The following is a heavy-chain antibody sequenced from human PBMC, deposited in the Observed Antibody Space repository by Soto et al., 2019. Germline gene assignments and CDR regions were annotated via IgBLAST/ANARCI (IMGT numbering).Heavy chain of an antibody. CDR1: GGSISSGGYY. Sequence: SETLSLTCTVSGGSISSGGYYWSWIRQHPGKGLEWIGYIYYSGSTYYNPSLKSRVTISVDTSKNQFSLKLSSVTAADTAVYYCARGSRSRRQQLGNWFDPWGQGTLVTVSS. V-gene: IGHV4-31*03. CDR3: ARGSRSRRQQLGNWFDP. CDR2: IYYSGST. D-gene: IGHD6-13*01. J-gene: IGHJ5*02.